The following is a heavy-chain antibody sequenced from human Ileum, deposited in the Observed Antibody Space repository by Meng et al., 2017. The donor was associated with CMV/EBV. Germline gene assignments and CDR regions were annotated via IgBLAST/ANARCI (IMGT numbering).Heavy chain of an antibody. J-gene: IGHJ4*01. D-gene: IGHD3-3*01. CDR2: IYYFRGGT. V-gene: IGHV4-31*03. Sequence: SETLSLTCTVSGATINAGGQFWSWIRQRPGKGLEWIGNIYYFRGGTTYNPSFKSRASIWIDTSETQFSLKLTSVTAADTAVYYCARLFWSGDIYFDFWGHGTRVTVSS. CDR1: GATINAGGQF. CDR3: ARLFWSGDIYFDF.